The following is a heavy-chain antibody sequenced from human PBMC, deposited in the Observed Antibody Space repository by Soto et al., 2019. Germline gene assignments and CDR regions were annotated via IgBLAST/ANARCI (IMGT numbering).Heavy chain of an antibody. CDR1: GFTISSNA. V-gene: IGHV3-23*01. D-gene: IGHD1-1*01. J-gene: IGHJ4*02. CDR3: AKDKPGTTSFDY. Sequence: HPGGSLRLSCAASGFTISSNAMYWVRQAPGKGLEWVSGISDRGDTTHYADSVKGRFTISRDTSKNTLYLQLNTLRADVTAVYYCAKDKPGTTSFDYWGQGTLVTVSS. CDR2: ISDRGDTT.